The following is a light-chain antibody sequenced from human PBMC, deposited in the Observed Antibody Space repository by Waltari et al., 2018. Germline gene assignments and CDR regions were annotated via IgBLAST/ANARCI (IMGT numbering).Light chain of an antibody. Sequence: QSVLTQPPSVSAAPGHRVTISRPGGRSHIGNNDVSWYQQFPGTAPKLLITDNNKRPFGIPDRFSGSKSGTSATLGITGLQTGDEANYYCATWDSRLSVVVFGGGTKVTVL. J-gene: IGLJ3*02. CDR2: DNN. CDR1: RSHIGNND. V-gene: IGLV1-51*01. CDR3: ATWDSRLSVVV.